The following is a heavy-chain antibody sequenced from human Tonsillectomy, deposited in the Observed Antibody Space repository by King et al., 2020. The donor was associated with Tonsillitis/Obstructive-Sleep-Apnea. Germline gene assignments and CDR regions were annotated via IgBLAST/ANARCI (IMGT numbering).Heavy chain of an antibody. CDR1: GFTFSSYA. D-gene: IGHD3-3*01. Sequence: QVQLVESGGGVVQPGRSLRLSCAASGFTFSSYAMHWVRQAPGKGLEWVAVISYDGSNKYYADSVKGRFTISRDNSKNTLYLQMNSLRAEDTAVYYCARDKRIRIFGVVITKDYYYYYMDVWGKGTTVTVSS. J-gene: IGHJ6*03. V-gene: IGHV3-30*04. CDR2: ISYDGSNK. CDR3: ARDKRIRIFGVVITKDYYYYYMDV.